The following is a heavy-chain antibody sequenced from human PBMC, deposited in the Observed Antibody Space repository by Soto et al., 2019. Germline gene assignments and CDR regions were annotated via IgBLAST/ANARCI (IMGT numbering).Heavy chain of an antibody. V-gene: IGHV3-30-3*01. CDR3: SRDFPYDFWSGFNDLYGMDV. J-gene: IGHJ6*02. CDR2: ISYDGSNK. Sequence: AGGSLRLSCAASGFTFSSYAMHWVRQAPGKGLEWVAVISYDGSNKYYADSVKGRFTISRDNSKNTLYLQMNSLRADDTAAYYCSRDFPYDFWSGFNDLYGMDVWGQGTTVTVSS. CDR1: GFTFSSYA. D-gene: IGHD3-3*01.